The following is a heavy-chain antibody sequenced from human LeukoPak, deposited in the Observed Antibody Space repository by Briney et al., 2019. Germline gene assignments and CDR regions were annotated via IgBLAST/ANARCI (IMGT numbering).Heavy chain of an antibody. J-gene: IGHJ3*01. CDR2: IGSSGSTI. V-gene: IGHV3-11*04. D-gene: IGHD3-16*01. CDR1: GFTFSDYY. CDR3: ASSGGY. Sequence: GRSLRLSCAASGFTFSDYYMSLIRQAPGKGLEWVSYIGSSGSTIYYADSVKGRFTISRDNAKNSLYLQMNSLRAEDTAVYYCASSGGYWGQGTMVTVSS.